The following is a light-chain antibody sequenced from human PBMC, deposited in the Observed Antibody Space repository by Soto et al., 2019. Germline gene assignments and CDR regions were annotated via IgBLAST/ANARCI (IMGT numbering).Light chain of an antibody. CDR2: WAS. V-gene: IGKV4-1*01. Sequence: DIEMTQSPDSLAVSLGERATINCKSSQSVLYNSNNKNYLAWYQQKPGQPPKLLIYWASTRESGVPDRFSGSGSGTDFTLTISSLQAEDVAVYYCQQYYSIPRTFGQGTKLEIK. CDR3: QQYYSIPRT. J-gene: IGKJ2*01. CDR1: QSVLYNSNNKNY.